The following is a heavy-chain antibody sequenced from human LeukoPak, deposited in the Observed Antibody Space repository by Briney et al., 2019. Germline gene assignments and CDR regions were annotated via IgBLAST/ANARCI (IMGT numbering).Heavy chain of an antibody. V-gene: IGHV4-34*01. Sequence: SQTLSLTCAVYGGSFGGLYWSWISQHPGKWMEWLGVIYNSGSTNHNPPLKSRVPVSVEHSKHQFPLQLTSVTAADTAVYYCARLQLRHCSRTSCANEFDYWGQGTLVTVSS. CDR1: GGSFGGLY. J-gene: IGHJ4*02. CDR3: ARLQLRHCSRTSCANEFDY. CDR2: IYNSGST. D-gene: IGHD2-2*01.